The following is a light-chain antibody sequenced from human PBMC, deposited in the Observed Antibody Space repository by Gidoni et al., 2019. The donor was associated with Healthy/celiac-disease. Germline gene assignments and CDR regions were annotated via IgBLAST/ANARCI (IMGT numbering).Light chain of an antibody. V-gene: IGKV1-33*01. CDR3: QQYDNRIFT. J-gene: IGKJ3*01. Sequence: DIQMTQSPSSLSASLGDRVTITCQASHDIGKYLHWYQQKPGKPPQLLISDTSNLQKGVPPRFSGSGTGTDFSLNSTNLQSEDFATYYCQQYDNRIFTFGPGTKVNLK. CDR1: HDIGKY. CDR2: DTS.